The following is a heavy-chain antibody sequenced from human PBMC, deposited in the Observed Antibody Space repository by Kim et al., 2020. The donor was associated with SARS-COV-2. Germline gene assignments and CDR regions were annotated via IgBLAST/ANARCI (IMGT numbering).Heavy chain of an antibody. D-gene: IGHD3-3*01. Sequence: GGSLRLSCAVSGLSVSSFAMSWVRQSPGKGLEWVSGISGSGYSTYYADSVKGRFTISRDNSKNTVYLQMNSLRAEDTALYYCAKSLRDAYHLASFDYWGQGTPVSVSS. J-gene: IGHJ4*02. CDR3: AKSLRDAYHLASFDY. V-gene: IGHV3-23*01. CDR2: ISGSGYST. CDR1: GLSVSSFA.